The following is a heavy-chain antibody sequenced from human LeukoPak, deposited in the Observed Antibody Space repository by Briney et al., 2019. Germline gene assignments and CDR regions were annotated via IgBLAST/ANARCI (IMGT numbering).Heavy chain of an antibody. Sequence: GGSLRLSCAASGFTFSSYAMSWIRQAPGKGLEWVSAISGSGGSTYYAGSVKGRFTISRDNSKNTLYLQMNSLRAEDTAVYYCARVVRGVIIRARYYYGMDVWGQGTTVTVSS. CDR2: ISGSGGST. CDR3: ARVVRGVIIRARYYYGMDV. D-gene: IGHD3-10*02. CDR1: GFTFSSYA. V-gene: IGHV3-23*01. J-gene: IGHJ6*02.